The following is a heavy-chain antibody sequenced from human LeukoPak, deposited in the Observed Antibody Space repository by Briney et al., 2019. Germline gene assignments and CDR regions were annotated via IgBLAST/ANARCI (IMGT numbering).Heavy chain of an antibody. D-gene: IGHD5-12*01. CDR1: GFTFSGSA. CDR3: SRPGPLDDYPDY. V-gene: IGHV3-73*01. Sequence: GGSLRLSCAASGFTFSGSAIHWVRQASGKGLEWVGRVRSKANNYATAYAASVKGRFTISRDDSKNTAYLQMNSLKTEDTAVYYCSRPGPLDDYPDYWGQGTLVTVSS. J-gene: IGHJ4*02. CDR2: VRSKANNYAT.